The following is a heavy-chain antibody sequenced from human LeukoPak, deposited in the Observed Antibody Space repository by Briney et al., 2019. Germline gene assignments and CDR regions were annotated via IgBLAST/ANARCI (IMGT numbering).Heavy chain of an antibody. CDR3: AKRGAEVGATVAPGDY. Sequence: ASVKVSCKASGYTFTDYYIHWVRQAPGQGLEWMGWINPNSGDTNYAQKFQGRVTMTRDTSISTAYMELSNVRSDDTAIYYCAKRGAEVGATVAPGDYWGQGTLVTVSS. D-gene: IGHD1-26*01. J-gene: IGHJ4*02. CDR1: GYTFTDYY. CDR2: INPNSGDT. V-gene: IGHV1-2*02.